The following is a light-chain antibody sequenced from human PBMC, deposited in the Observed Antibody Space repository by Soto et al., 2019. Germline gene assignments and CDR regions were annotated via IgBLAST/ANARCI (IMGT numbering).Light chain of an antibody. CDR3: QVWDISSDHHV. J-gene: IGLJ1*01. V-gene: IGLV3-21*02. Sequence: SYELTQPPSVSVAPGQTARITCGGNDIARKTVHWYQQKPGQAPVLVVYDDDERPSGIPERFSGSNSGNTATLTISRVEAGDEADCYCQVWDISSDHHVFGTGTKVTVL. CDR2: DDD. CDR1: DIARKT.